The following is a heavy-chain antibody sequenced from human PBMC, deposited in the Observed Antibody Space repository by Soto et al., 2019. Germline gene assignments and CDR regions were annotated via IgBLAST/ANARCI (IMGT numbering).Heavy chain of an antibody. V-gene: IGHV3-23*01. D-gene: IGHD3-10*01. CDR1: GFTFINSA. J-gene: IGHJ4*02. CDR3: AKRGEKSFDY. Sequence: GGSLRLSCAASGFTFINSAMSWVRQAPGKGLEWVSAISGSGGSTYYADSVKGRFTISRDNSKNTLYVQMNGLRAEDTAVYYCAKRGEKSFDYWGQGALVTVSS. CDR2: ISGSGGST.